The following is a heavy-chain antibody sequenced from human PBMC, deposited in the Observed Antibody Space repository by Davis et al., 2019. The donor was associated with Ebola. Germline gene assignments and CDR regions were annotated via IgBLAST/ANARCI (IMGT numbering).Heavy chain of an antibody. CDR3: VRGDEQWLVRGFDY. D-gene: IGHD6-19*01. J-gene: IGHJ4*02. V-gene: IGHV1-18*04. CDR2: INPHNNNT. CDR1: GYTFTNYG. Sequence: ASVKVSCKASGYTFTNYGISWVRQAPGQGLEWMGWINPHNNNTNYAQNVQGRVTMTTDTSTRTAYMEVGSLRSEDTAVYYCVRGDEQWLVRGFDYWGQGTLVTVSS.